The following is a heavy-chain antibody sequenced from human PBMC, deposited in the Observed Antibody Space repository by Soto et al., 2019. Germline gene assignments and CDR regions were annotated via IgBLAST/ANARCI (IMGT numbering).Heavy chain of an antibody. CDR2: INPNSGGT. Sequence: GASVKVSCKASGYTFTGYYMHWVRQAPGQGLEWMGWINPNSGGTNYAQKFQGWVTMTRDTSISTAYMELSRLRSDDTAVYYCARSYSSGNYYYYYGMDVRGQGTTVTGSS. J-gene: IGHJ6*02. V-gene: IGHV1-2*04. CDR1: GYTFTGYY. D-gene: IGHD6-19*01. CDR3: ARSYSSGNYYYYYGMDV.